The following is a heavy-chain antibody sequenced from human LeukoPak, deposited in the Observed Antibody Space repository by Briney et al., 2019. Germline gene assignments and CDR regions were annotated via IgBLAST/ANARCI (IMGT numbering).Heavy chain of an antibody. J-gene: IGHJ4*02. CDR2: IYSGGST. CDR1: GFTVSSNY. V-gene: IGHV3-53*01. D-gene: IGHD3-16*01. CDR3: ARGIGYLRELAFDY. Sequence: GGSLRLSCAASGFTVSSNYMSWVRQAPGKGLEWVSVIYSGGSTYYADSVKGRFTISRDNSKNTLYLQMNSLRAEDTAVYYCARGIGYLRELAFDYWGQGALVTVSS.